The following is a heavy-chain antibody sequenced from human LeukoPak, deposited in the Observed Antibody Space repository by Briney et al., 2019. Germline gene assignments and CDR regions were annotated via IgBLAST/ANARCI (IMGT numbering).Heavy chain of an antibody. CDR1: GFTFSSYW. J-gene: IGHJ6*03. CDR2: IKQDGSEK. V-gene: IGHV3-7*01. CDR3: ARGGSGWYTSPGLSLRPEYYMDV. D-gene: IGHD6-19*01. Sequence: PGGSLRLSCAASGFTFSSYWMSWVRQAPGKGLEWVANIKQDGSEKYYVDSVKGRFTISRDNAKNSLYLQMNSLRAEDTAVYYCARGGSGWYTSPGLSLRPEYYMDVWGKGTTVTVSS.